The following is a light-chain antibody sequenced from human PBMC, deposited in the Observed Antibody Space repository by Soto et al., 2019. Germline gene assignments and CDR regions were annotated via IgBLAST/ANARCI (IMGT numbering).Light chain of an antibody. CDR2: EDY. CDR1: NTDVENYNF. CDR3: CSHGGFTTPYV. Sequence: QSALTQPASVSGSPGQSITIACTGINTDVENYNFVSWYQQHPGKAPKLMIYEDYKRPSGVSNRFSGSKSGNTASLTISGLQTEDDADYYCCSHGGFTTPYVLATGTKVNVL. J-gene: IGLJ1*01. V-gene: IGLV2-23*01.